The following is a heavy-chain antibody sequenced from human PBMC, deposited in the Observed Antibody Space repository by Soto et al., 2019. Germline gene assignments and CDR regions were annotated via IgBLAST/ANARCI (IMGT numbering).Heavy chain of an antibody. D-gene: IGHD3-3*01. CDR3: AKDSEAELRFLEWLGENPFDY. J-gene: IGHJ4*02. CDR2: ISGSGGST. Sequence: EVQLLESGGGLVQPGGSLRLSCAASGFTFSSYAMSWVRQAPGKGLEWVSAISGSGGSTYYADSVKGRFTISRDNSKNTLYLQMNSLRAEDTAVYYCAKDSEAELRFLEWLGENPFDYWGQGTLVTVSS. CDR1: GFTFSSYA. V-gene: IGHV3-23*01.